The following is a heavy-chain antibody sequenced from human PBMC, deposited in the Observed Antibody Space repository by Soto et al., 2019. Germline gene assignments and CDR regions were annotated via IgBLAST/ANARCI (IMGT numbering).Heavy chain of an antibody. J-gene: IGHJ5*02. CDR2: INAGNGNT. D-gene: IGHD3-10*01. CDR1: GYTFTSYA. Sequence: QVQLVQSGAVVKKPGASVKVSCKASGYTFTSYAMHWVRQAPGQRLEWMGWINAGNGNTKYSQKFQGRVTITRDTSASTAYMELSSLRSEDTAVYYCARDRRVWFGELCWFDPWGQGTLVTVSS. CDR3: ARDRRVWFGELCWFDP. V-gene: IGHV1-3*01.